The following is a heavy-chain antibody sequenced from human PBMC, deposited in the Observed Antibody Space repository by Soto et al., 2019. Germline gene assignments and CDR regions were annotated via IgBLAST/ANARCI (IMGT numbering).Heavy chain of an antibody. D-gene: IGHD3-10*01. CDR1: GYTFTSYG. CDR2: ISTYNGNT. Sequence: QVQLVQSGAEVKKPGASVKVSCKASGYTFTSYGISWVRQAPGQGLEWMGWISTYNGNTKYAQKLQGRVTMTTDTSTCTGYMELRSVRSDDTAVFYRAGEMVGGVGSDYWGQGTLVTVSS. CDR3: AGEMVGGVGSDY. V-gene: IGHV1-18*01. J-gene: IGHJ4*02.